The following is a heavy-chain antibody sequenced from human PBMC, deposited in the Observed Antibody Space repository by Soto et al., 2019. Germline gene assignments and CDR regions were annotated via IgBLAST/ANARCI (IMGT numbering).Heavy chain of an antibody. V-gene: IGHV3-30*18. D-gene: IGHD1-26*01. CDR1: GFRFSDYG. J-gene: IGHJ6*02. CDR2: ISYDGSKT. CDR3: AKMDADLLPYYYYGKDV. Sequence: QVQLVESGGGVVQPGRSLRLSCAASGFRFSDYGIHWVRQAPGKGLEWVALISYDGSKTFYTDSVKGRFTICRANSKNTMYLQIDRLRAEDTAVYYCAKMDADLLPYYYYGKDVWGQGTTVPVS.